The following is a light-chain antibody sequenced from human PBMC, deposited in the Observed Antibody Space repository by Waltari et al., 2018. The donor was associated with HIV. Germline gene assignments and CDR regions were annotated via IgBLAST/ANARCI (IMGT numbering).Light chain of an antibody. Sequence: SSDLTQDPAVYVALGQTVRITCQGDSLRRYSANWYQQKPAQAPVVVMYGKDNRPSGIPDRFSGSSSGNTGSLTITGAQAEDEAVYYCDSRDTNDKHHVFGTGTKVTV. CDR1: SLRRYS. CDR2: GKD. V-gene: IGLV3-19*01. CDR3: DSRDTNDKHHV. J-gene: IGLJ1*01.